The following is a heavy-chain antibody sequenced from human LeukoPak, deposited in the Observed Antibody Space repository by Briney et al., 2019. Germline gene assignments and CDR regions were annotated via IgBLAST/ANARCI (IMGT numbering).Heavy chain of an antibody. CDR1: GFTVSSNY. J-gene: IGHJ6*02. Sequence: GGSLRLSCAASGFTVSSNYMSWVRQAPGKGLEWVSVIYSGGSTYYADSVKGRFTISRDNSKNTLYLQMNSLRAEDTAVYYCAREKVVVAATGGYYYYGMDVWGQGTTVTVSS. D-gene: IGHD2-15*01. V-gene: IGHV3-66*01. CDR3: AREKVVVAATGGYYYYGMDV. CDR2: IYSGGST.